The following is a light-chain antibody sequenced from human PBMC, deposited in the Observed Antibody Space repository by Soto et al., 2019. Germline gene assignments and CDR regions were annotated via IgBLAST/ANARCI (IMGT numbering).Light chain of an antibody. CDR1: QGIRSD. CDR2: AVS. CDR3: LQHYNFPRT. V-gene: IGKV1-17*01. Sequence: DIQMTQSPSSLSASVGDRVTITCRASQGIRSDLGWYQQKPGKAPKRLIYAVSTLQSGVPSRFSVSGSGTEFTLTISSLQPEDFATYSCLQHYNFPRTVGQGTKVDIK. J-gene: IGKJ1*01.